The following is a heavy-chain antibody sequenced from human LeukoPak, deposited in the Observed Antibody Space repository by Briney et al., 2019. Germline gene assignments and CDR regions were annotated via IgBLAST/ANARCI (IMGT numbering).Heavy chain of an antibody. CDR3: AKDRSAGVRASPMDY. CDR2: ITYDGYYK. J-gene: IGHJ4*02. Sequence: GGSLRLSCAASGFSFSTYGMHWVRQAPGKGLEWVAVITYDGYYKYYANSVKGRFTISSDNSKYTLYLQMNSLRAEDTAVYYCAKDRSAGVRASPMDYWGQGTLVTVSP. CDR1: GFSFSTYG. D-gene: IGHD3-10*01. V-gene: IGHV3-30*18.